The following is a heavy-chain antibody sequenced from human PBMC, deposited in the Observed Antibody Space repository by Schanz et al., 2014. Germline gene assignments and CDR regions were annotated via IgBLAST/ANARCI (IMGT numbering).Heavy chain of an antibody. V-gene: IGHV3-23*01. D-gene: IGHD1-26*01. J-gene: IGHJ4*02. CDR1: GFTFSIYA. CDR2: ISGGGGTT. CDR3: ARDHTTESYYSAGPPIDY. Sequence: EVQLLESGGGLVQPGGSLRLSCSASGFTFSIYAMHWVRQAPGKGLEWVSAISGGGGTTYYTDSVKGRFTISRDNSKSTLFLQMNSLRAEDTAVYYCARDHTTESYYSAGPPIDYWGQGTLLTVSS.